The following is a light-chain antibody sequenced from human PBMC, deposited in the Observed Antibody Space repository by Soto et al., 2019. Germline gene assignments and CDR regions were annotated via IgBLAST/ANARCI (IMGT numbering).Light chain of an antibody. CDR2: DIS. J-gene: IGKJ1*01. CDR3: QQYGNSPWA. CDR1: QSITASY. Sequence: EIVLTQSPATLSLSPGERATLSCRASQSITASYLAWYQQKPGRTPRLLIHDISRRATGTPDRFSGSGSGTDFTLTISRLEPEDFAVYYCQQYGNSPWAFGQGTKV. V-gene: IGKV3-20*01.